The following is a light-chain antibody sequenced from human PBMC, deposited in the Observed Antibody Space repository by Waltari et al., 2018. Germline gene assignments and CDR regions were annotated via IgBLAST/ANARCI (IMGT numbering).Light chain of an antibody. Sequence: EIVSTQSPATLSLSPVERATLPCRASQSVSSYLAWYQQKPGQAPRLLIYDASNRATGIPARFSGSGSGTDFTLTISSLEPEDFAVYYCQQRSNWPLTFGGGTKVEIK. CDR3: QQRSNWPLT. CDR2: DAS. V-gene: IGKV3-11*01. J-gene: IGKJ4*01. CDR1: QSVSSY.